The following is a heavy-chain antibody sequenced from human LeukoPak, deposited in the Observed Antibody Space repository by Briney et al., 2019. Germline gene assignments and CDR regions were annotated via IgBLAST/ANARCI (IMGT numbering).Heavy chain of an antibody. D-gene: IGHD3-22*01. CDR1: GGTFSSYA. CDR3: AREAGAMIVVFDY. V-gene: IGHV1-69*04. Sequence: ASVKVSCKASGGTFSSYAISWVRQAPGQGLEWMGRIIPILGIENYAQKFQGRVTITADKSTSTAYMELSSLRSEDTAVYYCAREAGAMIVVFDYWGQGTLVTVSS. J-gene: IGHJ4*02. CDR2: IIPILGIE.